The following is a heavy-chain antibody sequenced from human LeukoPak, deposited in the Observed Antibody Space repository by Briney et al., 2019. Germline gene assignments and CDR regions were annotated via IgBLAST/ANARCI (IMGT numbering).Heavy chain of an antibody. V-gene: IGHV3-30*02. CDR2: IRYDGDNK. CDR3: AKVPPGCSTTNCYNPFDY. D-gene: IGHD2-2*02. CDR1: GFTFSTFG. Sequence: GGSLRLSCAASGFTFSTFGMHWVRQTPGKGLEWVAYIRYDGDNKYYADSVKDRFTISRDNSKNTLYLQMNSLRTEDTAVYYCAKVPPGCSTTNCYNPFDYWGQGTLVTVSS. J-gene: IGHJ4*02.